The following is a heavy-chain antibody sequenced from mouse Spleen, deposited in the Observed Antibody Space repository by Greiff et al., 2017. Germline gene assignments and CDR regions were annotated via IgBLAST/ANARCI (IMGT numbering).Heavy chain of an antibody. CDR3: ASSAVYDYDGAY. CDR2: INPNNGGT. CDR1: GYTFTDYY. D-gene: IGHD2-4*01. J-gene: IGHJ3*01. Sequence: VQLQQSGPELVKPGASVKISCKASGYTFTDYYMNWVKQSHGKSLEWIGDINPNNGGTSYNQKFKGKATLTVDKSSSTAYMELRSLTSEDSAVYYCASSAVYDYDGAYWGQGTLVTVSA. V-gene: IGHV1-26*01.